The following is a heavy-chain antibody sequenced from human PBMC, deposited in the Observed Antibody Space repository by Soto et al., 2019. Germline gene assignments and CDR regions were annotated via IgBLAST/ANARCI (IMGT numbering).Heavy chain of an antibody. CDR3: ARVFGSYGDYGYYYYGMDV. CDR1: GGSISSGDYS. J-gene: IGHJ6*02. CDR2: IYYSGTT. D-gene: IGHD4-17*01. V-gene: IGHV4-30-4*01. Sequence: SETLSLTCTVSGGSISSGDYSCSWIRQPPGKGLEWIGYIYYSGTTDYNPSLKSRVTISVDTSKNQFSLKLSSVTAADTAVYYCARVFGSYGDYGYYYYGMDVWGQGTTVT.